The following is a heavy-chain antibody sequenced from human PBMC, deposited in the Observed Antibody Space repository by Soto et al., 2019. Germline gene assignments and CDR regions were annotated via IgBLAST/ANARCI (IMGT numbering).Heavy chain of an antibody. CDR2: IKEDGSEK. CDR1: GFTFSRYW. D-gene: IGHD3-16*01. CDR3: AKGGHIDY. Sequence: AGSLRLSCAASGFTFSRYWMSWVRQAPGKGLEWVANIKEDGSEKNDVDSVKGRFTISRDNAKNSLYLQMNSLRVEDTAVYYCAKGGHIDYCGQGTLVTVSS. J-gene: IGHJ4*02. V-gene: IGHV3-7*03.